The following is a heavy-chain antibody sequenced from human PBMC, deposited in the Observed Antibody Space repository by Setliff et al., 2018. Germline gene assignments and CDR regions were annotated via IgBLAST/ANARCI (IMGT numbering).Heavy chain of an antibody. V-gene: IGHV4-34*01. CDR3: ARGITSGGYWGQSFFYLDV. Sequence: SETLSLTCGASGGSFSDYYWTWIRQTPGKGLEWIGEINHSGSTKCNPSLKSRVTISVDTPKNQFSLELTSVTAADAAVYYCARGITSGGYWGQSFFYLDVWGRGTTVTVSS. CDR2: INHSGST. CDR1: GGSFSDYY. D-gene: IGHD3-22*01. J-gene: IGHJ6*03.